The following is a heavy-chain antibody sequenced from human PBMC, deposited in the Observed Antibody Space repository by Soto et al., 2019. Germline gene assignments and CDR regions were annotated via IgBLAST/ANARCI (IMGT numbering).Heavy chain of an antibody. Sequence: QVQMVESGGGVVQPGRSLRLSCATSGFTFSSYGMHWVRQAPGKGLEWVTLIIYDGSHEYYADSVKGLFTISRDNSMNTLYLQRNSPRAEDTVVYYCAKVRGWNYGSDGAFDIWGQGTMVTVSS. CDR2: IIYDGSHE. CDR1: GFTFSSYG. D-gene: IGHD1-7*01. CDR3: AKVRGWNYGSDGAFDI. V-gene: IGHV3-30*18. J-gene: IGHJ3*02.